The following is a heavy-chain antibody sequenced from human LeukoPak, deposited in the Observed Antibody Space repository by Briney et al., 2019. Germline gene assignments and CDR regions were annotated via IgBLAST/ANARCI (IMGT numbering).Heavy chain of an antibody. CDR2: IISKTEGGTT. D-gene: IGHD6-13*01. V-gene: IGHV3-15*01. Sequence: PRGSLRLSCAASGFTFSNAWMTWVRHPPGKGLEWVGRIISKTEGGTTEYAAPVECTFTISRDDSKNTLYLQMNSLRTVDTAVYYCPTLRAAANIDYWGQGTLVTVSS. CDR3: PTLRAAANIDY. CDR1: GFTFSNAW. J-gene: IGHJ4*02.